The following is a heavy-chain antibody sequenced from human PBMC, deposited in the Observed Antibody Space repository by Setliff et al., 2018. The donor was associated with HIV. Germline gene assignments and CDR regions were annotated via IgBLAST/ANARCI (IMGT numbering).Heavy chain of an antibody. Sequence: SETLSLTCTVSGTSINSHYWSWIRQTPGKGLQWIGLIYYAGIPTYNPSLEGRITMSVDRSKNQFSLRLTSVTAADTAMYYCARVSRLHPFDPWGQGTLVTVSS. J-gene: IGHJ5*02. D-gene: IGHD2-15*01. V-gene: IGHV4-59*11. CDR2: IYYAGIP. CDR3: ARVSRLHPFDP. CDR1: GTSINSHY.